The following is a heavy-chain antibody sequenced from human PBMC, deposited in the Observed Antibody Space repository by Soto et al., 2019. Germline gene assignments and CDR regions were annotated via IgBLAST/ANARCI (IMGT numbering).Heavy chain of an antibody. D-gene: IGHD2-21*02. CDR1: GFTFSGHY. J-gene: IGHJ4*02. CDR2: IRNKPNGHTT. Sequence: EVQLVESGGGLVQPGGSLRLSCEGSGFTFSGHYMDWVRQAPGKGLEWLGRIRNKPNGHTTAYAASGKGRFTISRDDSNNLVYLQMNRLKSEDTALYYCSTTVITAPLFEYWGQGTLVAVSS. V-gene: IGHV3-72*01. CDR3: STTVITAPLFEY.